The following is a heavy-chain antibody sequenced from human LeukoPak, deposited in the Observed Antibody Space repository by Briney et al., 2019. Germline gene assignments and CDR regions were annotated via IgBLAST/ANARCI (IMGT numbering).Heavy chain of an antibody. D-gene: IGHD6-6*01. V-gene: IGHV3-33*01. J-gene: IGHJ6*02. Sequence: GRSLRLSCAASGFTFSSYGMHWVRQAPGKGLEWVAVIWYDGSNKYYADSVKGRFTISRDNSKNTLYLQMNSLRAEDTAVYYCARDKYSSSSHYCYYYGMDVWGQGTTVTVSS. CDR1: GFTFSSYG. CDR2: IWYDGSNK. CDR3: ARDKYSSSSHYCYYYGMDV.